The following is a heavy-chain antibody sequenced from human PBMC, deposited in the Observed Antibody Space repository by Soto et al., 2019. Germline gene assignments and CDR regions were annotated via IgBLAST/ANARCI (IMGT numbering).Heavy chain of an antibody. Sequence: AXGSLRLSCSASGFSFVNYAMNWVRQAPGKGLDWVSGLIGSGTSTYYADSVKGRFTISRDNSRDTLFLQMNSLTADDTAVYYCAKATTNGGWFNPFDYWGQGALVTVSS. CDR2: LIGSGTST. CDR3: AKATTNGGWFNPFDY. V-gene: IGHV3-23*01. CDR1: GFSFVNYA. D-gene: IGHD6-19*01. J-gene: IGHJ4*02.